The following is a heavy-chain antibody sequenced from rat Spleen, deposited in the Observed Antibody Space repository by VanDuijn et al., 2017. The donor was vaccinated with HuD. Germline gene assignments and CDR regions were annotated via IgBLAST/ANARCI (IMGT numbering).Heavy chain of an antibody. Sequence: EVQLVESDGGLVQPGRSLKLSCATSGFTFSDYYMAWVRQAPTKGLEWVATISYDGTNTYYRDSVKGRFTISRHDAKSTLYLVMDSLRSEDTATYYCSKWGDSGYFDYWGQGVMVTVSS. CDR3: SKWGDSGYFDY. CDR2: ISYDGTNT. D-gene: IGHD4-3*01. CDR1: GFTFSDYY. J-gene: IGHJ2*01. V-gene: IGHV5-29*01.